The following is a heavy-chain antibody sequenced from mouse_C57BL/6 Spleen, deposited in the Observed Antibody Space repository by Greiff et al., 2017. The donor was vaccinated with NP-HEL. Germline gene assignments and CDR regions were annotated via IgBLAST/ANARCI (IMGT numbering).Heavy chain of an antibody. J-gene: IGHJ2*01. D-gene: IGHD2-4*01. CDR1: GYSFTGYY. CDR3: ARFYYDYDGYYFDY. V-gene: IGHV1-42*01. CDR2: INPSTGGT. Sequence: VQLKQSGPELVKPGASVKISCKASGYSFTGYYMNWVKQSPEKSLEWIGEINPSTGGTTYNQKFKAKATLTVDKSSSTAYMQLKSLTSEDSAVYYCARFYYDYDGYYFDYWGQGTTLTVSS.